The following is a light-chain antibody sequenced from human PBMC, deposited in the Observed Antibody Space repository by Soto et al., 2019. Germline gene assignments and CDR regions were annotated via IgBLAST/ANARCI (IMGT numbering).Light chain of an antibody. V-gene: IGLV2-14*01. CDR2: DVS. CDR1: SSDVGVYNY. Sequence: QSVLTQPASVSGSPGQSITISCTGTSSDVGVYNYVSWYQQHPGKAPKLMIYDVSNRPSGVSNRFSGSKSGNTASLTIFGGEGEDEGDYYWSSYTSSRAHGVFGGGTKETLL. J-gene: IGLJ3*02. CDR3: SSYTSSRAHGV.